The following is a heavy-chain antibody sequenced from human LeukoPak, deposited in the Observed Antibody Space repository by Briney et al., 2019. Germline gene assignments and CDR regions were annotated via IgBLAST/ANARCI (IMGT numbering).Heavy chain of an antibody. J-gene: IGHJ4*02. D-gene: IGHD6-13*01. Sequence: GGSLRLSCAASGFTFSSYWMSWVRQAAGKGLEWVANIRQDGSDKNYVDSVEGRFTISRDNAKRSLYLQMNSLRAEDTAVYYCAPPPIAATGNWGQGTLVTVSS. CDR1: GFTFSSYW. CDR2: IRQDGSDK. CDR3: APPPIAATGN. V-gene: IGHV3-7*01.